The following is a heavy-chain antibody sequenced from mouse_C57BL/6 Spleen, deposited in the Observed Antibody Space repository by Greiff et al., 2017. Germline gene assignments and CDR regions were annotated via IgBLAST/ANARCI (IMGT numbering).Heavy chain of an antibody. J-gene: IGHJ2*01. CDR2: ISSGGDYT. CDR1: GFTFSSYA. Sequence: EVKLVESGEGLVKPGGSLKLSCAASGFTFSSYAMPWVRQTPEKRLEWVAYISSGGDYTYYADTVKGRFTISRDNARNTLYLQMSSLKSEDTAMYYCTRDRRGSSPSFDYWGQGTTLTVSS. CDR3: TRDRRGSSPSFDY. D-gene: IGHD1-1*01. V-gene: IGHV5-9-1*02.